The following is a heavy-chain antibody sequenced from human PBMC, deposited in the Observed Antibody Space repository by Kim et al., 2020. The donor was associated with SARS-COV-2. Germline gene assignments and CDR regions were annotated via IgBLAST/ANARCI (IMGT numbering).Heavy chain of an antibody. CDR2: IYPGDSDT. D-gene: IGHD3-22*01. J-gene: IGHJ3*02. V-gene: IGHV5-51*01. CDR3: ASEIKYYYDSSGYYPDAFCI. Sequence: GESLKISCKGPGYSFTSYWIGWVRQMPGKGLEWMGIIYPGDSDTRYSPSFQGQVTISADKSISTAYLQWSSLKASDTAMYYCASEIKYYYDSSGYYPDAFCILGQGKTVTVSS. CDR1: GYSFTSYW.